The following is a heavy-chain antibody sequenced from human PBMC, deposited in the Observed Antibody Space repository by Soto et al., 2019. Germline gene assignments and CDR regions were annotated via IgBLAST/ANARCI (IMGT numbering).Heavy chain of an antibody. Sequence: VASVKVSCKASGYTFTSYYMHWVRQAPGQGLEWMGIINPSGGSTSYAQKFQGRVTMTRDTSTSTVYMELSSLRSEDTAVYYCARGGITRGNIVVVVAAREHDNWFDLWGQGTLVTVSS. CDR3: ARGGITRGNIVVVVAAREHDNWFDL. J-gene: IGHJ5*02. CDR2: INPSGGST. CDR1: GYTFTSYY. D-gene: IGHD2-15*01. V-gene: IGHV1-46*01.